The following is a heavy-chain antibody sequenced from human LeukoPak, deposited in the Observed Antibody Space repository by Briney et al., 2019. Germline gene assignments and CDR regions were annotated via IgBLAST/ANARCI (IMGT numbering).Heavy chain of an antibody. Sequence: PGGSLRLSCAASGFTVSSNYMSWVRQAPGKGLEWVSVIYSGGSTYYADSVKGRFTISRDNSKNTLYLQMNSLRAEDTAVNYCARDSWIQLFRYYMDVWGKGTTVTVSS. J-gene: IGHJ6*03. CDR2: IYSGGST. V-gene: IGHV3-66*01. CDR3: ARDSWIQLFRYYMDV. CDR1: GFTVSSNY. D-gene: IGHD5-18*01.